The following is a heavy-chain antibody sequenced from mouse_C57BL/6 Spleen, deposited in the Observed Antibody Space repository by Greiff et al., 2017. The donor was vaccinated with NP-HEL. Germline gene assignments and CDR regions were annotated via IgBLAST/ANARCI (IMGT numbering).Heavy chain of an antibody. V-gene: IGHV1-62-2*01. CDR1: GYTFTEYT. Sequence: QVQLQQSGAELVKPGASVKLSCKASGYTFTEYTIHWVKQRSGQGLEWIGWFYPGSGSIKYNEKFKGKATLTADKSSSTAYMELSRLTSEDSAVYVCERREGGTVAMDYWGQGTSVTVSS. CDR3: ERREGGTVAMDY. D-gene: IGHD1-1*01. J-gene: IGHJ4*01. CDR2: FYPGSGSI.